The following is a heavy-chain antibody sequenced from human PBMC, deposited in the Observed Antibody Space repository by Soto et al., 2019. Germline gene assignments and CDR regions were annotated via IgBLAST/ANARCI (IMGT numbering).Heavy chain of an antibody. J-gene: IGHJ4*02. Sequence: EVQLVESGGGLIQPGGSLRLSCAASGFTVSSNYMSWVRQAPGKGLEWVSVIYSGGSTYYADSLKGRFTISRDNSKNTLYLQMNSLRAEDTAVYYCARELMDPFRADYWGQGTLVTVTS. CDR2: IYSGGST. V-gene: IGHV3-53*01. CDR1: GFTVSSNY. CDR3: ARELMDPFRADY. D-gene: IGHD3-10*01.